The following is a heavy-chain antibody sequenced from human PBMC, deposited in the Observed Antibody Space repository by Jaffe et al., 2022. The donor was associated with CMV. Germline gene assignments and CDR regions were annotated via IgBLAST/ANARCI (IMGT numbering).Heavy chain of an antibody. CDR1: EIDFSGHG. CDR3: AKYDGTPAAYDI. D-gene: IGHD3-16*01. V-gene: IGHV3-33*08. J-gene: IGHJ4*02. Sequence: QAQLVSSGGGVIQPGRSLRLSCVGSEIDFSGHGMHWVRQGRGKGLEWVGLIWYDGSKTYYTDSVKGRFTISRDNSKKTVSLQMDSLRAEDTGIYYCAKYDGTPAAYDIWGQGMLVTVSS. CDR2: IWYDGSKT.